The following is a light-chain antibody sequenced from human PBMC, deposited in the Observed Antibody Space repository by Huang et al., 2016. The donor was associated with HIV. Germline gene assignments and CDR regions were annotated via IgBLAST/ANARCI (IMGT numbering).Light chain of an antibody. J-gene: IGKJ2*01. CDR2: KAT. V-gene: IGKV1-5*03. CDR3: QQYDSYSVT. Sequence: DIQMTQFPSTLSAFIGDKVTITCRASQTIRTSLAWYQQKPGKAPKLLIYKATSLESGVPPRFSGSGSRTEFTLTISSLQPDDFATYYCQQYDSYSVTFGLGTKLEMK. CDR1: QTIRTS.